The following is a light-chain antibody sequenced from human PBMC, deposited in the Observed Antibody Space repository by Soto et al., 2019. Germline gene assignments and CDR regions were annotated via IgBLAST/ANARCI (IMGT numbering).Light chain of an antibody. CDR3: ISYTDFSGPYV. Sequence: QSVLTQPASVSGFPGQSITISCTGTSSDVGGYNYVSWYEQYPGKAPKLLISEVSNRPSGVSNRFSGSKSGNTASLTISGLQAEDEANYFCISYTDFSGPYVFGTGTKVTVL. CDR1: SSDVGGYNY. J-gene: IGLJ1*01. V-gene: IGLV2-14*01. CDR2: EVS.